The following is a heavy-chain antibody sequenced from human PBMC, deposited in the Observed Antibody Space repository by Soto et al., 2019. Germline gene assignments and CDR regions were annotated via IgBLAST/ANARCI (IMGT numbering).Heavy chain of an antibody. CDR1: GFTFSTYG. J-gene: IGHJ3*02. V-gene: IGHV3-33*01. CDR2: IWYDGSNK. Sequence: ALRLSCTPSGFTFSTYGMHWARQAPGKGLEWVAVIWYDGSNKVYADSVKGRFTISRDNSKNTLYLQMNSLRAEDTAVYYCARDLSGDYGAIDTWGQGTMVTVSS. D-gene: IGHD4-17*01. CDR3: ARDLSGDYGAIDT.